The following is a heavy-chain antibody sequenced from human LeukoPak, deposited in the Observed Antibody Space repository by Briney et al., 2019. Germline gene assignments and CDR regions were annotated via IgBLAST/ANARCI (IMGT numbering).Heavy chain of an antibody. D-gene: IGHD3-22*01. CDR2: IYTSGST. Sequence: ASETLSLTCTVSGGSISSYYWSWIRRPAGKGLEWIGRIYTSGSTNYNPSLKSRVTMSVDTSKNQFSLKLTSVTAADTAVYYCARLVVITTFDWFDPWGQGTLVTVSS. J-gene: IGHJ5*02. CDR3: ARLVVITTFDWFDP. V-gene: IGHV4-4*07. CDR1: GGSISSYY.